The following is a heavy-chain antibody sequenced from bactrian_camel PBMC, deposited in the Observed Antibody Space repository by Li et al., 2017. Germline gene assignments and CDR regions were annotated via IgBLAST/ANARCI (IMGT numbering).Heavy chain of an antibody. CDR3: AAVRYGGSWFPLCRARSADFGY. V-gene: IGHV3S26*01. D-gene: IGHD6*01. J-gene: IGHJ6*01. CDR1: GYTYSSYC. Sequence: HVQLVESGGGSVQAGGSLRLSCAASGYTYSSYCMAWFRQAPGRAREGVAIIGSSGSTGYADSVKGRFTISKDNAKNTLYLQMNSLKPEDTAVYYCAAVRYGGSWFPLCRARSADFGYWGQGTQVTVS. CDR2: IIGSSGST.